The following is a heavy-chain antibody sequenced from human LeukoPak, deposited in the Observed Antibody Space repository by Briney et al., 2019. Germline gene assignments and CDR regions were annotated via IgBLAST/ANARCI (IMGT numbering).Heavy chain of an antibody. D-gene: IGHD3-3*01. CDR3: ARDSGRITIFGVVNGFDP. CDR2: INPNSGGT. V-gene: IGHV1-2*02. J-gene: IGHJ5*02. Sequence: ASVKVSCKASGYTFTGYYMHWVRQAPGQGLEWMGWINPNSGGTNYAQKFQGRVTVTRDTSISTAYMELSRLRSDDTAVYYCARDSGRITIFGVVNGFDPWGQGTLVTVSS. CDR1: GYTFTGYY.